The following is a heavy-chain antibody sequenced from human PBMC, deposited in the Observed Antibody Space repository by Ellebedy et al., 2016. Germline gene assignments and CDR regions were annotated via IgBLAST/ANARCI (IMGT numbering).Heavy chain of an antibody. CDR2: LSGSGPKT. CDR1: GFTFKTYA. J-gene: IGHJ2*01. Sequence: GGSLRLSXEASGFTFKTYAMSWVRQAPGEGLEWVSTLSGSGPKTYYADSVQGRFTISRDNSKSTLYLQMNSLRAEDTAVYYCAKHETDGDYYFDLWGRGTLVTVSS. V-gene: IGHV3-23*01. D-gene: IGHD2-21*01. CDR3: AKHETDGDYYFDL.